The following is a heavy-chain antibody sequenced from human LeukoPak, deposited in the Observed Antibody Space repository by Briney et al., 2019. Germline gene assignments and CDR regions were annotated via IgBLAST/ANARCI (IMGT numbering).Heavy chain of an antibody. D-gene: IGHD2-2*01. V-gene: IGHV1-69*06. Sequence: ASVKVSCKASGYTFTSYGISWVRQAPGQGLEWMGGIIPMFGTANYAQKFQGRVTITADKSTSTAYMELSSLRSEDTAVYYCAKVQGQDRYCSRTICYYYYYMDVWGKGTTVAVSS. J-gene: IGHJ6*03. CDR1: GYTFTSYG. CDR3: AKVQGQDRYCSRTICYYYYYMDV. CDR2: IIPMFGTA.